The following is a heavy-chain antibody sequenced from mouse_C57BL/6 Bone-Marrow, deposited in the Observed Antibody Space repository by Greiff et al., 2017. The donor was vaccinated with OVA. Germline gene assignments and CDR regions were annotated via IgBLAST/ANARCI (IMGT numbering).Heavy chain of an antibody. CDR3: ARDGFITRAWFAY. D-gene: IGHD1-1*01. J-gene: IGHJ3*01. V-gene: IGHV5-4*01. CDR1: GFTFSSYA. CDR2: ISDGGSYT. Sequence: DVHLVESGGGLVKPGGSLKLSCAASGFTFSSYAMSWVRQTPEKRLEWVATISDGGSYTYYPDNVKGRFTISRDNAKNNLYLQMSHLKSEDTAMYYCARDGFITRAWFAYWGQGTLVTVSA.